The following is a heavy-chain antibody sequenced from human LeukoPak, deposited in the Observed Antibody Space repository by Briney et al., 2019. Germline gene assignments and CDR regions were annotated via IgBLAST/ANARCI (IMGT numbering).Heavy chain of an antibody. CDR2: IKQYGSEK. CDR1: GFTVSSYW. CDR3: SVTPGGAFDI. V-gene: IGHV3-7*01. J-gene: IGHJ3*02. D-gene: IGHD1-14*01. Sequence: GRSLTLSCAVSGFTVSSYWMSWVRQAPGKGLELVAHIKQYGSEKYYVDFVKGLFTIFRDNAKNSLYLQMNSLRAEDTAVYYCSVTPGGAFDIWGQGKMVTVSS.